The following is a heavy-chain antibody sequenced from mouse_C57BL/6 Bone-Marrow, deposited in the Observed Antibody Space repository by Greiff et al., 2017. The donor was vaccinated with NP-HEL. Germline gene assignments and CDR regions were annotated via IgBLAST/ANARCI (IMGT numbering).Heavy chain of an antibody. CDR3: ARIYYDYDGVVYYAMDY. V-gene: IGHV2-9-1*01. D-gene: IGHD2-4*01. Sequence: QVQLKESGPGLVAPSQSLSITCTVSGFSLTSYAISWVRQPPGKGLEWLGVIWTGGGTNYNSALKSRLSISKDNSKSQVFLKMNSLQTDDTARYYCARIYYDYDGVVYYAMDYWGQGTSVTVSS. CDR2: IWTGGGT. J-gene: IGHJ4*01. CDR1: GFSLTSYA.